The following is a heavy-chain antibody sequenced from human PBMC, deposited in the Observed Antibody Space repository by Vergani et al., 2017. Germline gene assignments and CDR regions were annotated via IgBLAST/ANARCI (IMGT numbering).Heavy chain of an antibody. CDR3: ASRRPRLNLGSKSNAGTFDS. Sequence: QVHLQQRGAGVLKPSETLSLTCGVIGGSLSGYFWSWIRQSSGRGLEWIVEITAIGSAKYSPSATSRVTISVDTSRGEFTLTVTSVTAADTGLYFCASRRPRLNLGSKSNAGTFDSWGQGTLVTVSS. D-gene: IGHD3-10*01. J-gene: IGHJ4*02. CDR1: GGSLSGYF. V-gene: IGHV4-34*02. CDR2: ITAIGSA.